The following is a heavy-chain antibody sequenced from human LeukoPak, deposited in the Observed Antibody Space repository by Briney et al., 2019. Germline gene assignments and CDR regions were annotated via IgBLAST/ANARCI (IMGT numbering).Heavy chain of an antibody. CDR1: GGSITSGSYY. CDR3: ARGGWFGESPFDY. D-gene: IGHD3-10*01. CDR2: IYTSGST. J-gene: IGHJ4*02. V-gene: IGHV4-61*02. Sequence: SETLSLTCTVSGGSITSGSYYWRWIRQPAGKGLEWIGRIYTSGSTNYNPSLKSRVTISLDTSKNQFSLKLSSVTAADTAVYYCARGGWFGESPFDYWGQGTLVTVSS.